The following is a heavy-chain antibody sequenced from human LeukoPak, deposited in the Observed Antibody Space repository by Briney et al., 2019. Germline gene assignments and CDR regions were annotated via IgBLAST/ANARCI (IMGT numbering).Heavy chain of an antibody. CDR1: GFTFSSYG. D-gene: IGHD5-18*01. CDR3: ARGPPGYSYGSSDYYYYMDV. V-gene: IGHV3-30*03. Sequence: PGGSLRLSCAASGFTFSSYGMHWVRQAPGKGLEWVAVISYDGSNKYYADSVKGRFTISRDNSKNTLYLQMNSLRAEDTAVYYCARGPPGYSYGSSDYYYYMDVWGKGTTVTVSS. CDR2: ISYDGSNK. J-gene: IGHJ6*03.